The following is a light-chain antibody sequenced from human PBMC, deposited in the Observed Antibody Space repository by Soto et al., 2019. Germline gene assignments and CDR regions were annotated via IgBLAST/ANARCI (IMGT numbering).Light chain of an antibody. CDR1: QSVSSN. J-gene: IGKJ3*01. Sequence: EIVMTQSPATLSVSPGERATLSCRASQSVSSNLAWYQQKPGQAPRLLIYGASTRATGIPARFSGSGSGTEFTLTISSPQSEDFAVYYCQQYNNWPPVFTFGPGTKVDIK. CDR2: GAS. CDR3: QQYNNWPPVFT. V-gene: IGKV3-15*01.